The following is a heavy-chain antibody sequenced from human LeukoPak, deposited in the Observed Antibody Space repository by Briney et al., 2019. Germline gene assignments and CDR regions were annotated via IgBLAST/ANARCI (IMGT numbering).Heavy chain of an antibody. D-gene: IGHD4-17*01. CDR3: ARGQSTKTTVIVY. CDR2: INTDGSST. V-gene: IGHV3-74*01. J-gene: IGHJ4*02. Sequence: GGSLRLSCAASGFTFSSYWMHWVRQAPGKELVWVSRINTDGSSTSYADSVKGRFTISRDNAKNTLYLQMNSLRAEDTAVYYCARGQSTKTTVIVYWGQGTLVTVSS. CDR1: GFTFSSYW.